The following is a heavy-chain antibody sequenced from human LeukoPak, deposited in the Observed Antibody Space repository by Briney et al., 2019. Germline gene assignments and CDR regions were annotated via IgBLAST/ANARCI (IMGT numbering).Heavy chain of an antibody. CDR1: GFTFSSYW. V-gene: IGHV3-7*01. J-gene: IGHJ4*02. CDR3: TRAYDSGTYSSFDY. CDR2: IKQDGSEK. D-gene: IGHD3-10*01. Sequence: GGSLRLSCAASGFTFSSYWMSWVRQAPGKGLEWVANIKQDGSEKYYVDSVKGRFTISRDNAKNSPYLQMNSLRAEDTAVYYCTRAYDSGTYSSFDYWGQGTLVTVTS.